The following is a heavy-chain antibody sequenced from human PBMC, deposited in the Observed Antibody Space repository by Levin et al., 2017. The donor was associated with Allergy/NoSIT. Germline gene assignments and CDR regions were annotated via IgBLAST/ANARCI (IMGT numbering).Heavy chain of an antibody. V-gene: IGHV3-48*01. D-gene: IGHD2-15*01. CDR1: GFTFSSYS. Sequence: GGSLRLSCAASGFTFSSYSMNWVRQAPGKGLEWVSYISSSSSTIYYADSVKGRFTISRDNAKNSLYLQMNSLRAEDTAVYYCARDLVAVVAATGTFYYYYGMDGWGQGTTVTVSS. CDR3: ARDLVAVVAATGTFYYYYGMDG. J-gene: IGHJ6*02. CDR2: ISSSSSTI.